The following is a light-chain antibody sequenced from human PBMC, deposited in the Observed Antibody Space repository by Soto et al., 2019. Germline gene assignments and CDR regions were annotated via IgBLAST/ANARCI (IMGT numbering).Light chain of an antibody. CDR1: QTIDNY. V-gene: IGKV1-39*01. CDR3: HQTYTVPFA. J-gene: IGKJ2*01. CDR2: GAS. Sequence: DMQMTQSPSSLSASVGDRVTITCRPSQTIDNYLNWYQHKPGKAPKLLIYGASTLQSGVSSRFTGSASGTDFNLTIDNLQAEDFATYYCHQTYTVPFAFGQGTKLEI.